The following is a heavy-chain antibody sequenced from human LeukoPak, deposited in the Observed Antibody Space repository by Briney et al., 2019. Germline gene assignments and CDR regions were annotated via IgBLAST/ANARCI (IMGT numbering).Heavy chain of an antibody. Sequence: PGGSLRPSCAASGFTFSTYAMSWVRQTPGKGLEWVAAISGDNPGTYHANSVKGRFTISRDNSKNTLHLQMSGLRAEDTARYYCAKAPVGHCSGAFCYHFDSWGQGTLVTVSS. CDR2: ISGDNPGT. J-gene: IGHJ4*02. CDR3: AKAPVGHCSGAFCYHFDS. CDR1: GFTFSTYA. D-gene: IGHD2-15*01. V-gene: IGHV3-23*01.